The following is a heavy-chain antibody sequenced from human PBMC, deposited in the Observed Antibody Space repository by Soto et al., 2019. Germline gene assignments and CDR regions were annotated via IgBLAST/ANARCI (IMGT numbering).Heavy chain of an antibody. D-gene: IGHD2-15*01. V-gene: IGHV3-30*18. CDR3: AKGVVVVVAAEFDY. J-gene: IGHJ4*02. CDR1: GFTFSSYG. Sequence: QVQLVESGGGVVQPGRSLRLSCAASGFTFSSYGMHGVRQAPGKVLEWVAVIAYDGSNKYHADSVTGRFTISRDNSKNTLYLQMNSLRAEDTAVYYCAKGVVVVVAAEFDYWGQGTLVTVSS. CDR2: IAYDGSNK.